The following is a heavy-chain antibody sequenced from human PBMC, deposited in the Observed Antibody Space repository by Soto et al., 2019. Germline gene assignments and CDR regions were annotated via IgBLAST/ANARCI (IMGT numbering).Heavy chain of an antibody. CDR2: IWYDGSNK. J-gene: IGHJ3*02. V-gene: IGHV3-33*06. CDR3: AKSGYGGAI. D-gene: IGHD5-18*01. CDR1: GFTFSSYG. Sequence: LRLSCAASGFTFSSYGMHWVRQAPGKGLEWVAVIWYDGSNKYYADSVKGRFTISRDNSKNTPYLQMNSLRAEDTAVYYCAKSGYGGAIWGQGTMVTVSS.